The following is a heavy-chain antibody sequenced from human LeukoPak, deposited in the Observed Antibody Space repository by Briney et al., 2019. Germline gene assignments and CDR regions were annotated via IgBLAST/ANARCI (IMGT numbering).Heavy chain of an antibody. CDR1: GYTLTELS. CDR2: FDPEDGET. CDR3: ATVPRYCSGGSCNWFDP. V-gene: IGHV1-24*01. D-gene: IGHD2-15*01. J-gene: IGHJ5*02. Sequence: ASVKVSCKVSGYTLTELSMHWVRQAPGKGLEWMGGFDPEDGETIYAQKFQGRVTMTEDTSTDTAYMELSSLRSEDTAVYYCATVPRYCSGGSCNWFDPGGQGTLVTVSS.